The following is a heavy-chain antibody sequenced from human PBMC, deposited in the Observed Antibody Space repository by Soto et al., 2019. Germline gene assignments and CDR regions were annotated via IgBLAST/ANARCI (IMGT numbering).Heavy chain of an antibody. V-gene: IGHV3-23*01. Sequence: PGGSLRLSCAASGFTFDNYAMSWVRQAPGKGLEWVSVINSDGRTFYADSVKGRFSISRDNSKNTLYLQMNSLSVEDTAVYFCASRPRGSVAGTLDSWAKDPWSPSPQ. CDR1: GFTFDNYA. J-gene: IGHJ5*01. CDR3: ASRPRGSVAGTLDS. CDR2: INSDGRT. D-gene: IGHD6-19*01.